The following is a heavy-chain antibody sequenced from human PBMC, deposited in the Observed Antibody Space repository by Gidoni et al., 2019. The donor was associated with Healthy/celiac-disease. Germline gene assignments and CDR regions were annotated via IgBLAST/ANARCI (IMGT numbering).Heavy chain of an antibody. CDR1: GFTFSNAW. Sequence: EVQLVESGGGLVKPGGSLRLSCAASGFTFSNAWMHWVRQAPGKGLEWVGRIKSKTDGGTTDYAAPVKGRFTISRDDSKNTLYLQMNSLKTEDTAVYYCTATQYYYDSSGYPFYYYYYGMDVWGQGTTVTVSS. CDR2: IKSKTDGGTT. V-gene: IGHV3-15*07. CDR3: TATQYYYDSSGYPFYYYYYGMDV. J-gene: IGHJ6*02. D-gene: IGHD3-22*01.